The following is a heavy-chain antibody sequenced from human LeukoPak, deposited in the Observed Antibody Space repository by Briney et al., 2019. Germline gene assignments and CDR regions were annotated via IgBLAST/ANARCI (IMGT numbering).Heavy chain of an antibody. CDR1: GASISSGSYY. CDR3: ATIAEFCGGDCYSEYFQQ. CDR2: IYYTGNT. V-gene: IGHV4-39*01. D-gene: IGHD2-21*02. Sequence: PSETLSLTCTVSGASISSGSYYWGWIRQPPGKGLEWIGSIYYTGNTYYNPSLNSRVTISVDTSKKQFSPKLSSVTAADTAVYYCATIAEFCGGDCYSEYFQQWGQGTLVTVSS. J-gene: IGHJ1*01.